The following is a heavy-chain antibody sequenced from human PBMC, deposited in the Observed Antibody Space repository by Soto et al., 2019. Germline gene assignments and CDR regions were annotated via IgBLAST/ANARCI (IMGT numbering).Heavy chain of an antibody. V-gene: IGHV3-15*01. CDR1: GFTFSNAW. J-gene: IGHJ4*02. Sequence: PVGSLRLSCAASGFTFSNAWMSWVRQAPGKGLEWVGRIKSKTDGGTTDYAAPVKGRFTISRDDSKNTLYLQMNSLKTEDTAVYYCTTTRFDSSGYYYAVFDYWGQGTLVTVSS. CDR2: IKSKTDGGTT. CDR3: TTTRFDSSGYYYAVFDY. D-gene: IGHD3-22*01.